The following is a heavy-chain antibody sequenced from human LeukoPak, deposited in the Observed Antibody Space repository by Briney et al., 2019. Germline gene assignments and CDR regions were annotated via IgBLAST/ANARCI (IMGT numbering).Heavy chain of an antibody. CDR2: IYYSGST. J-gene: IGHJ4*02. CDR3: ASGNIVGATTISDY. V-gene: IGHV4-39*01. CDR1: GGSISSSSYY. D-gene: IGHD1-26*01. Sequence: SETLSLTCTVSGGSISSSSYYWGWIRQPPGKGLEWIGSIYYSGSTYYNPSLKSRVTISVDTSKNQFSLKLSSVTAADTAVYYCASGNIVGATTISDYWGQGTLVTVSS.